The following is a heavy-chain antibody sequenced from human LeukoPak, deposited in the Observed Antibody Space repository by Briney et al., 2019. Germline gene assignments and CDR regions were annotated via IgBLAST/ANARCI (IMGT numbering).Heavy chain of an antibody. D-gene: IGHD3-22*01. Sequence: ASVKVSCKASGYTFTGYYMHWVRQAPGQGLEWMGWINPNSGGTNYAQKFQGRVTMTRDTSISTAYMELSRLRSDDTAVYYCARDELGYYDSSGYRDWGQGTLVTVSS. CDR1: GYTFTGYY. CDR3: ARDELGYYDSSGYRD. V-gene: IGHV1-2*02. CDR2: INPNSGGT. J-gene: IGHJ4*02.